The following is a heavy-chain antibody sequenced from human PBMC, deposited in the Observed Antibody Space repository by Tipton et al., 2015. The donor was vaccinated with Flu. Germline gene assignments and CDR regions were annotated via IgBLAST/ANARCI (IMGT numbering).Heavy chain of an antibody. Sequence: PLRLSCAASGFTFSSYSMNWVRQAPGKGLEWVSSISSSSSYIYYADSVKGRFTISRDNAKNSLYLQMNSLRAEDTAVYYCARDLEYYGSGNHYYYYYGMDVWGQGTTVTVSS. J-gene: IGHJ6*02. CDR2: ISSSSSYI. CDR3: ARDLEYYGSGNHYYYYYGMDV. CDR1: GFTFSSYS. D-gene: IGHD3-10*01. V-gene: IGHV3-21*01.